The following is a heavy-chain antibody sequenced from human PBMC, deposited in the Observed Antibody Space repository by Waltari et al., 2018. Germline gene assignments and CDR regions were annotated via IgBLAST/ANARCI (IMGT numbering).Heavy chain of an antibody. Sequence: QVQLVQSGAEVKKPGASVKVYCETSGYRFTGYYMHWVRQAPGQGLEWMGRINPDRGSTIYAQRFQGRVTMTRDTSINTVYMELSRLRSDDTAVYYCARLESGWKDYWGQGTLVTVSS. D-gene: IGHD6-19*01. CDR1: GYRFTGYY. CDR2: INPDRGST. CDR3: ARLESGWKDY. J-gene: IGHJ4*02. V-gene: IGHV1-2*06.